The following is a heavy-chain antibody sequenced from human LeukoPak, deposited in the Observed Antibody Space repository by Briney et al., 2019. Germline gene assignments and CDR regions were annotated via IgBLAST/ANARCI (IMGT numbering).Heavy chain of an antibody. V-gene: IGHV3-21*01. CDR1: GFTFSSYS. Sequence: GGSLRLSCAASGFTFSSYSMNWVRQAPGKGLEWVSSISSSSSYIYYADSVKGRFTISRDKAKNSLYLQMNSLRAEDTAVYYCARGGIAAAGKNQFWGQGTLVTVSS. CDR2: ISSSSSYI. CDR3: ARGGIAAAGKNQF. D-gene: IGHD6-13*01. J-gene: IGHJ4*02.